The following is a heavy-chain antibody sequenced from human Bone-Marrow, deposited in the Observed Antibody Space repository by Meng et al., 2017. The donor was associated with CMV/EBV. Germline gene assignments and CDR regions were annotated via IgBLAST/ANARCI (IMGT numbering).Heavy chain of an antibody. CDR2: ISYDGSNK. CDR3: ARDRDYYDFWSGYSVSHFMTHSSDY. Sequence: GESLKISCAASGVTFSNYVMHWVRQAPGKGLEWLTVISYDGSNKHYADSVKGRFTISRDNSRNTLYLQMNSLRAEDTAVYYCARDRDYYDFWSGYSVSHFMTHSSDYWGQGTLVTVSS. V-gene: IGHV3-30-3*01. J-gene: IGHJ4*02. D-gene: IGHD3-3*01. CDR1: GVTFSNYV.